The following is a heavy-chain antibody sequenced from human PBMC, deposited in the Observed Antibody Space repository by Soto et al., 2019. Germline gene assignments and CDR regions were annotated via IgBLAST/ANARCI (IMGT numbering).Heavy chain of an antibody. V-gene: IGHV1-3*01. J-gene: IGHJ4*02. CDR1: GYTFTSYA. Sequence: QVQLVQSGAEVKKPGASVKVSCKASGYTFTSYAMHWVRQAPGQRLEWMGWINAGNGNTKHSQKFQGRVTITRDTSASTAYMELSSLRSEDTAVYYCARSTIFGLVKHWGQGTLVTVSS. CDR2: INAGNGNT. CDR3: ARSTIFGLVKH. D-gene: IGHD3-3*01.